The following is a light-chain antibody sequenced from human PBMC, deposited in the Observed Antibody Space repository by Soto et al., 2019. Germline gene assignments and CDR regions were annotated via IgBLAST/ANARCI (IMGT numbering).Light chain of an antibody. V-gene: IGKV1-5*03. J-gene: IGKJ1*01. CDR1: QTISSW. CDR3: QQYNNWPRT. Sequence: DIQMTQSPSTLSASLGDRVTITCRASQTISSWLAWYQHKPGKAPKLLIYKASTLKSGVPSRFSGSGSGTEFTLTISSLQSEDFAVYYCQQYNNWPRTFGQGTKVDI. CDR2: KAS.